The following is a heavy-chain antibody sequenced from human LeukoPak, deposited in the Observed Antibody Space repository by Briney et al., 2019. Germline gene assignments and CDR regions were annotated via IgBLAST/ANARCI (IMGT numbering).Heavy chain of an antibody. CDR2: ISSSGGRT. CDR1: GFTFSDYY. J-gene: IGHJ4*02. V-gene: IGHV3-23*01. Sequence: GGSLRLSCAASGFTFSDYYMSWIRQAPGKGLEWVSVISSSGGRTYYADSVKGRFTISRDNSKNTLYLQMNSLRAEDTAVYYCAKGPDSGNYEEFDYWGQGTLVTVSS. D-gene: IGHD1-26*01. CDR3: AKGPDSGNYEEFDY.